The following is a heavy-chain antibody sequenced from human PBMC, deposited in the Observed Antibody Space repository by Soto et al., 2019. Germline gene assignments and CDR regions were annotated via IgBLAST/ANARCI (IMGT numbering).Heavy chain of an antibody. CDR1: GYTFTSYG. V-gene: IGHV1-18*01. J-gene: IGHJ6*02. CDR3: ARGEGVYYYYYGMDV. CDR2: ISAYNGNT. D-gene: IGHD1-26*01. Sequence: ASVKVSCKASGYTFTSYGISWVRQAPGQGLEWMGWISAYNGNTNYAQKLQGRVTMTTETSTSTAYMALRSLRSDDTAVYYCARGEGVYYYYYGMDVWGQGATVTVYS.